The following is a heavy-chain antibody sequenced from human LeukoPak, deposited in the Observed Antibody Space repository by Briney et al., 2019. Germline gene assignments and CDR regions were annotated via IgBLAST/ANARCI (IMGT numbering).Heavy chain of an antibody. V-gene: IGHV3-21*01. Sequence: GGSLRLSCAASGFTFSSYSMNWVRQAPGKGLEWVSSISSSSSYTYYADSVKGRFTISRDNAKNTLYLQMNSLRAEDTAVYYCAREVRIAAAGRKSFDYWGQGTLVTVSS. CDR2: ISSSSSYT. CDR1: GFTFSSYS. CDR3: AREVRIAAAGRKSFDY. J-gene: IGHJ4*02. D-gene: IGHD6-13*01.